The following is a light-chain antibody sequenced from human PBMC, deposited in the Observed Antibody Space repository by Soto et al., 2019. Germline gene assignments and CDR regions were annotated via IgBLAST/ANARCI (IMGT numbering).Light chain of an antibody. CDR2: AVS. Sequence: QSALTQPASVSGSPGQSITISCTGTSSDVGGYNYVSWYQQHPDKAPKLVIYAVSNRPSGVSNRFSGSKSGNTASLTISGLQAEDEADYYCSSYTSSSTYVFGTGTKVTVL. CDR1: SSDVGGYNY. CDR3: SSYTSSSTYV. V-gene: IGLV2-14*01. J-gene: IGLJ1*01.